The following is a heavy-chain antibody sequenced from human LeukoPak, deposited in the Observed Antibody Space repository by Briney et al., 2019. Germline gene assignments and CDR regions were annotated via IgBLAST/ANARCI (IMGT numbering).Heavy chain of an antibody. J-gene: IGHJ3*02. V-gene: IGHV4-39*01. CDR1: GGSISSSSYY. CDR2: IYYSGST. D-gene: IGHD3-10*01. Sequence: SETLPLTCTVSGGSISSSSYYWGWIRQPPGKGLEWIGSIYYSGSTYYNPSLKSRVTISVDTSKNQFSLKLSSVTAADTAVYYCARLSPSGAFDIWGQGTMVTVSS. CDR3: ARLSPSGAFDI.